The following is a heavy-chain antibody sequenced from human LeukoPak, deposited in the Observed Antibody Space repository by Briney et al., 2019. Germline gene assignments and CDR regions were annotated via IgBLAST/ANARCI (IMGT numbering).Heavy chain of an antibody. CDR3: ARHYSVGRIAAGFDP. Sequence: PSETLSLTCTVSGGSMSSYYWSWIRQPPGKWLEWIGFIYYSGSTNHNPSLKSRVTISLDTSKNQFSLKLRSVTAADTAVYYCARHYSVGRIAAGFDPWGQGTLVTVSS. V-gene: IGHV4-59*08. D-gene: IGHD6-13*01. CDR1: GGSMSSYY. CDR2: IYYSGST. J-gene: IGHJ5*02.